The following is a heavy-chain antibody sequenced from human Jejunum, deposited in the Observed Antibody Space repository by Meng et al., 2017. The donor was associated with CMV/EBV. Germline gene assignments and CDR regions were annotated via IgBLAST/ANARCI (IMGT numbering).Heavy chain of an antibody. J-gene: IGHJ4*02. CDR2: INAGNGNA. D-gene: IGHD3-9*01. V-gene: IGHV1-3*01. CDR1: GYAFSTSS. CDR3: ARDGYFDLDY. Sequence: VSCKGSGYAFSTSSMHWVRQDPGQRLEWMGWINAGNGNAKYSQNFQGRVTITRDTSASTDFMELSSLRSEDTAVYYCARDGYFDLDYWGQGTLVTVSS.